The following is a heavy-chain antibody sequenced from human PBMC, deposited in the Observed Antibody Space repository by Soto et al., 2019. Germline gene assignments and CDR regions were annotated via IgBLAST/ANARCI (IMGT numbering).Heavy chain of an antibody. J-gene: IGHJ6*03. CDR3: ARRAVATPMDYYYYMDV. D-gene: IGHD5-12*01. CDR1: GGSISSYY. Sequence: QVQLQESGPGLVKPSETLSLTCTVSGGSISSYYWSWIRQPPGKGLEWIGYIYYSGSTNYNPSLKRRVTISVDTSKNQFSLKLSSVTAADTAVYYCARRAVATPMDYYYYMDVWGKGTTVTVSS. CDR2: IYYSGST. V-gene: IGHV4-59*08.